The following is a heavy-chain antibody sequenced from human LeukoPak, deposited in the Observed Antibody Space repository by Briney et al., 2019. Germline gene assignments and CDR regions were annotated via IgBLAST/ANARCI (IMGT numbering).Heavy chain of an antibody. CDR3: ARGLRYSGYVGLNWFDP. V-gene: IGHV4-34*01. D-gene: IGHD5-12*01. CDR2: INHSGST. CDR1: GGSFSGYY. Sequence: SETLSLTCAVYGGSFSGYYWSWIRQPPGKGLEWIGEINHSGSTNYNPSHKSRVTISVDTSKNQFSLKLSSVTAADTAVYYCARGLRYSGYVGLNWFDPWGQGTLVTVSS. J-gene: IGHJ5*02.